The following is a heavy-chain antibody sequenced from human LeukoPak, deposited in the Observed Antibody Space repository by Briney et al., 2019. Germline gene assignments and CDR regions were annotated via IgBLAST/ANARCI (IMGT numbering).Heavy chain of an antibody. CDR3: AGKSLGWTLPFDY. CDR2: ISDGGGST. CDR1: GFTFASYA. V-gene: IGHV3-23*01. D-gene: IGHD3/OR15-3a*01. Sequence: PGGSLRLSCAASGFTFASYAMSWVRQAPGKGLQWVSAISDGGGSTYYADSVKGRFAISRDNSKNTLYLQMNSLRAEDTAVYYCAGKSLGWTLPFDYWGRGTLVTVSS. J-gene: IGHJ4*02.